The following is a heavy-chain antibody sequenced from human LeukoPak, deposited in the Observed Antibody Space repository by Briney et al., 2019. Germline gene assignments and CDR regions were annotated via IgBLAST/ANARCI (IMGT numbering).Heavy chain of an antibody. V-gene: IGHV3-23*01. CDR1: GFTFSNYA. Sequence: PGGSLRLSCATPGFTFSNYAMSWVRQAPGKGLEWVSGVSGGGGTAYYADSVKGRFTLSRDNSKNTLYLQMNSLTAEDTAIYHCAKGGSITVAGSGGYFDYWGQGTLVTVSS. D-gene: IGHD6-19*01. CDR3: AKGGSITVAGSGGYFDY. CDR2: VSGGGGTA. J-gene: IGHJ4*02.